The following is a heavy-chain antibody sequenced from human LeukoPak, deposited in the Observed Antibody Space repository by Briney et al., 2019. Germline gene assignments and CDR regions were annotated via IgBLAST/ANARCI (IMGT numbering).Heavy chain of an antibody. Sequence: GASVKVSCKASGGTFSSYSFTWVRQAPGQGLEWMGRIIPSVGIPKYAPKFQGRVTITVDKSTSTAYLEFSSLRSEDSAIYFCARGGRAPVTRMDIWGQGTTVTVSS. V-gene: IGHV1-69*02. CDR1: GGTFSSYS. CDR3: ARGGRAPVTRMDI. J-gene: IGHJ6*02. D-gene: IGHD3-16*01. CDR2: IIPSVGIP.